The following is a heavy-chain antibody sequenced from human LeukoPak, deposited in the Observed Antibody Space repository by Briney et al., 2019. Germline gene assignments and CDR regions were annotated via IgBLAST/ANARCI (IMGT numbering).Heavy chain of an antibody. CDR1: GYSFTSYW. Sequence: GESLKISCKGSGYSFTSYWIGWVRQMPGKGLEWMGIIYPGDSDTRYSPSFQGQVTISADKSISTAYLQWSSLKASDTAMYYCARLLGSGSQTLSPQLYYYYMDVWGKGATVTVSS. D-gene: IGHD1-26*01. CDR3: ARLLGSGSQTLSPQLYYYYMDV. J-gene: IGHJ6*03. V-gene: IGHV5-51*01. CDR2: IYPGDSDT.